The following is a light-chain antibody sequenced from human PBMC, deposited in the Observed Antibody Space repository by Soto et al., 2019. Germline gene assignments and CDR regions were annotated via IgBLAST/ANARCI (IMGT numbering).Light chain of an antibody. J-gene: IGLJ3*02. CDR2: NTN. CDR3: LLYMGSGIWV. CDR1: SGSVSTSYY. V-gene: IGLV8-61*01. Sequence: QTVVTQEPSSSVSPGGTITLTCGLSSGSVSTSYYPSWYQQTPGQAPRTLIYNTNTRSSAVPDRFSGSVFGNTAALSSTGDQADDESEYYCLLYMGSGIWVFGGGTKLTVL.